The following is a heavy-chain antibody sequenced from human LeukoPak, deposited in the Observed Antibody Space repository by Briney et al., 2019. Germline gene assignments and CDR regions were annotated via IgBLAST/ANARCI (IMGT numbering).Heavy chain of an antibody. Sequence: GGSLRLSCSASGFTFSDYAMHWVRQAPGKGLEYVSAITNNGGSTYYANSVKGRFTISRDNSKNTLYLQMGSLRAEDTAVYYCARDPQYCSGGSCYSFDYWGQGTLVTVSS. V-gene: IGHV3-64*01. D-gene: IGHD2-15*01. CDR3: ARDPQYCSGGSCYSFDY. CDR1: GFTFSDYA. J-gene: IGHJ4*02. CDR2: ITNNGGST.